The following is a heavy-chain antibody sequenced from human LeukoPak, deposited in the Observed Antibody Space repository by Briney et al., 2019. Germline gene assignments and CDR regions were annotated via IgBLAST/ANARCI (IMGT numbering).Heavy chain of an antibody. J-gene: IGHJ4*02. Sequence: PSGTLSLTCTVSGDSISSYYWSWIRQPPGKGLEWIGYIYYTGSTNYNPSLKSRVTITVDTSKNHFSLKLTSVTAADTAVYYCARGGRRSYERYFDYWGQGTLVTVSS. CDR1: GDSISSYY. CDR2: IYYTGST. V-gene: IGHV4-59*01. CDR3: ARGGRRSYERYFDY. D-gene: IGHD1-26*01.